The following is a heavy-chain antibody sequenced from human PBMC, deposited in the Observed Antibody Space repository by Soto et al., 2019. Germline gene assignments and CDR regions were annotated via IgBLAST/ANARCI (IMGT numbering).Heavy chain of an antibody. J-gene: IGHJ4*02. CDR1: GGSINTFY. V-gene: IGHV4-4*07. D-gene: IGHD5-12*01. CDR3: AREGSYSAYNFAHGIQLWSFDF. Sequence: SETLSLTCTVSGGSINTFYWSWVRRPAGKGLEWIGRIFSSGSTSFNPSLESRVAMSVDASKNHFSLNLSSVTAADMAVYYCAREGSYSAYNFAHGIQLWSFDFWGQGALVTVSS. CDR2: IFSSGST.